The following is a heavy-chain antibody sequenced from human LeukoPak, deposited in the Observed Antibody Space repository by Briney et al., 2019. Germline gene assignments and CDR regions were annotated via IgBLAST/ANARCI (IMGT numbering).Heavy chain of an antibody. D-gene: IGHD3-22*01. J-gene: IGHJ4*02. V-gene: IGHV1-2*02. CDR2: LNPKTGGT. Sequence: ASVKVSCKASGYTFTDYYIHWVRQAPGQGLEWMGFLNPKTGGTNYARKFQGRVTMTRDTSISTAYMELGSLKSDDTAVYYCARTSGDSSGYPNPLDYWGQGTLVTVSS. CDR1: GYTFTDYY. CDR3: ARTSGDSSGYPNPLDY.